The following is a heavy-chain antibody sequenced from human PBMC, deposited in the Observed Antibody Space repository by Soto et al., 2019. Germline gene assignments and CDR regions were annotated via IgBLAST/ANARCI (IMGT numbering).Heavy chain of an antibody. CDR1: GGTFSSYA. D-gene: IGHD2-15*01. CDR2: IIPIFGTA. Sequence: SVKVSCKASGGTFSSYAISWVRQAPGQGLEWMGGIIPIFGTANYAQKFQGRVTITADESTSTAYMELSSLRSEDTAVYYCARGYCSGGNCLMDGADAFDIWGQGTMVTV. V-gene: IGHV1-69*13. J-gene: IGHJ3*02. CDR3: ARGYCSGGNCLMDGADAFDI.